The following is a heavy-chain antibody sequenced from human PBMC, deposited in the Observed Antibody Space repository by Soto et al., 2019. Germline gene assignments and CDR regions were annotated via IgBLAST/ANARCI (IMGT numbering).Heavy chain of an antibody. V-gene: IGHV4-4*07. CDR3: AREGSYSAYNFAHGIQLWSFDF. CDR1: GGSINTFY. D-gene: IGHD5-12*01. CDR2: IFSSGST. J-gene: IGHJ4*02. Sequence: SETLSLTFTVSGGSINTFYWSWVRQPAGKGLGWIGRIFSSGSTSFNPSLESRVAMSVDTSKNHFSLNLSSVTAADMAVYYCAREGSYSAYNFAHGIQLWSFDFWGQGALVTVSS.